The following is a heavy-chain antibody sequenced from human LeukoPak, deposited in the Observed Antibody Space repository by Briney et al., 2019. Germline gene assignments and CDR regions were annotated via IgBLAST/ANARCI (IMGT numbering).Heavy chain of an antibody. Sequence: GESLKISRKGSGYTFGAHWIAWVRQMPGKGLEWMGIIYPGDSDTQYSPSFRGQVIISADKSISTAYLQWTSLKAPHTAIYYCARLYCGGTSCYLHPDYWGQGTLVTVSS. CDR2: IYPGDSDT. J-gene: IGHJ4*02. D-gene: IGHD2-21*01. CDR3: ARLYCGGTSCYLHPDY. V-gene: IGHV5-51*01. CDR1: GYTFGAHW.